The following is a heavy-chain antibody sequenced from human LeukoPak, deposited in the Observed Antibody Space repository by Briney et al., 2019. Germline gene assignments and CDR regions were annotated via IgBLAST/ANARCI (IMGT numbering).Heavy chain of an antibody. CDR2: IYYSGST. V-gene: IGHV4-59*01. Sequence: SETLSLTCTVSGGSLSSYYWSWIRQPPGKGLEWIGYIYYSGSTNYNPSLKSRVTISVDTSKNQFSLKLSSVTAADTAVYYCARVRYSSSWSLFDYWGQGTLVTVSS. J-gene: IGHJ4*02. CDR3: ARVRYSSSWSLFDY. D-gene: IGHD6-13*01. CDR1: GGSLSSYY.